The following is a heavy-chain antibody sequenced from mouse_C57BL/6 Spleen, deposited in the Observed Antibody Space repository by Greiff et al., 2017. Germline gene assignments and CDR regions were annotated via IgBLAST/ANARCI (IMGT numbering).Heavy chain of an antibody. CDR1: GFTFSDYG. Sequence: EVQRVESGGGLVKPGGSLKLSCAASGFTFSDYGMHWVRQAPEKGLEWVAYISSGSSTIYYADTVKGRCTISRDNAKNTLFLQMTSLRSEDTAMYYCATYDYDGAMDYWGQGTSVTVSS. CDR2: ISSGSSTI. CDR3: ATYDYDGAMDY. D-gene: IGHD2-4*01. V-gene: IGHV5-17*01. J-gene: IGHJ4*01.